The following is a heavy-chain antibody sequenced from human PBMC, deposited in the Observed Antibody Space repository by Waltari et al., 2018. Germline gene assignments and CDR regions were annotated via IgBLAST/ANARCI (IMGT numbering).Heavy chain of an antibody. CDR2: IYTSGSN. V-gene: IGHV4-4*09. Sequence: QVQLQESGPGLVKPSETLSLTCTVSGGSISSYYWSWIRQPPGKGLEWIGYIYTSGSNNYNASLKSRVTISVDTSKNQFSLKLSSVTAADTAVYYCTRDSSGRFDYWGQGTLVTVSS. CDR1: GGSISSYY. J-gene: IGHJ4*02. D-gene: IGHD3-3*01. CDR3: TRDSSGRFDY.